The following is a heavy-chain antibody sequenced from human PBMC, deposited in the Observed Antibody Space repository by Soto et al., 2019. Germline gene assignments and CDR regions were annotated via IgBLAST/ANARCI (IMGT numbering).Heavy chain of an antibody. D-gene: IGHD3-16*02. Sequence: PGGSLRLSCAASGFTFSNAWMSWVRQAPGKGLEWVGRIKSKTDGGTTDYAAPVKGRFTTSRDDSKNTLYLQMNSLKTEDTAVYYCTTDYDYIWGSYPYDYWGQGTLVTVSS. J-gene: IGHJ4*02. CDR1: GFTFSNAW. CDR2: IKSKTDGGTT. CDR3: TTDYDYIWGSYPYDY. V-gene: IGHV3-15*01.